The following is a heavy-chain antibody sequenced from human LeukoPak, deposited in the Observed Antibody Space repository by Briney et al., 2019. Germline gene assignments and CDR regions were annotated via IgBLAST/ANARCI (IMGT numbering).Heavy chain of an antibody. V-gene: IGHV3-15*01. CDR3: TPNRASFGVAFDY. D-gene: IGHD3-3*01. J-gene: IGHJ4*02. CDR1: GFTFSNAW. Sequence: GGSLRLSCAASGFTFSNAWMSWVRQAPGKGLEWVGRIKSKTDGGTTDYAAPVKGIFTISRDDSKNTLYLQMNSQETEDTAVYYCTPNRASFGVAFDYWGQGTLVTVSS. CDR2: IKSKTDGGTT.